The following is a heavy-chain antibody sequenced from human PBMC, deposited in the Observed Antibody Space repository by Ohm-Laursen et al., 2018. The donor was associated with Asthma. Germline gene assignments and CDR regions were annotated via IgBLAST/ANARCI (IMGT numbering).Heavy chain of an antibody. Sequence: SLRLSCTASGITFSDSYMTWIRQAPGKGLEWISYISASAGTMYYADSVKGRFTISRDNAKKSLFLHMSSLRAEDTAVYYCARERIAAAGTAYGMDVWGQGTTVTVSS. J-gene: IGHJ6*02. D-gene: IGHD6-13*01. CDR1: GITFSDSY. CDR2: ISASAGTM. CDR3: ARERIAAAGTAYGMDV. V-gene: IGHV3-11*01.